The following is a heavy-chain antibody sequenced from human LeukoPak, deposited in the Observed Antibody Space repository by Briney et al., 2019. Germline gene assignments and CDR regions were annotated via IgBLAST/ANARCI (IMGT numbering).Heavy chain of an antibody. CDR2: IYSGGGT. V-gene: IGHV3-53*01. J-gene: IGHJ4*02. CDR3: AIGTARAFDY. Sequence: GGSLRLSCAASGFTVSSNYMSWVRQAPWKGLEWVSVIYSGGGTYYADSVKDRFTISRDTSKNTLYLQTNSLRAEDTAVYYCAIGTARAFDYWGQGTLVTVSS. CDR1: GFTVSSNY. D-gene: IGHD2-2*01.